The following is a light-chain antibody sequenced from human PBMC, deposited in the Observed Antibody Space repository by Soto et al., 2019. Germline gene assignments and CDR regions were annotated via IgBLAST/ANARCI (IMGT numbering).Light chain of an antibody. CDR2: ATS. V-gene: IGKV1-39*01. CDR3: QQSYSPPIT. J-gene: IGKJ5*01. CDR1: QSISSF. Sequence: DIQVTQSPSSLSASVGDRVTITCRASQSISSFLNWYQLKPGKAPKLLIYATSSLQSGVPSRFRGSGSGTYFTLTISSLQPEDFATYYWQQSYSPPITGGKGTRLEI.